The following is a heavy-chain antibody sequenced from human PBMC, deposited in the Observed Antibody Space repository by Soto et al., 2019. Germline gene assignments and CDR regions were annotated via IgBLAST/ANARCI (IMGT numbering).Heavy chain of an antibody. J-gene: IGHJ6*02. D-gene: IGHD3-22*01. CDR2: ISGSGGST. CDR1: GFTFSSYA. V-gene: IGHV3-23*01. Sequence: EVQLLESGGGLVQPGGSLRLSCAASGFTFSSYAMSWVRQAPGKGLEWVSAISGSGGSTYYADSVKGRFTISRDNSKKTLYLQMNSLRAEDTAVYYCANGHRWLSSADYYYYYGMDVWGQGTTVTVSS. CDR3: ANGHRWLSSADYYYYYGMDV.